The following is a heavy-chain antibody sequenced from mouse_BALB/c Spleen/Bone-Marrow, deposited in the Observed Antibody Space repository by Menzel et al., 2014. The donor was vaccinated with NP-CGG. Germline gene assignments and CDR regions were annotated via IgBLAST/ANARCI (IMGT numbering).Heavy chain of an antibody. CDR2: IDTSDSYT. CDR3: ARKGVYYYGSFDY. J-gene: IGHJ2*01. V-gene: IGHV1-69*01. Sequence: QVQLQQPGAELVMPGASVKMSCKASGYTFTDYWMHWVKQRPGQGLEWIGAIDTSDSYTSYNQKFKGKATLTVDESSSTAYMQLSSLTSEDSAVYYCARKGVYYYGSFDYWGQGATPTVSS. CDR1: GYTFTDYW. D-gene: IGHD1-1*01.